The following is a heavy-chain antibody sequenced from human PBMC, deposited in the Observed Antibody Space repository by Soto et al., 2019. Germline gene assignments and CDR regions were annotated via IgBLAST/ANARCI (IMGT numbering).Heavy chain of an antibody. J-gene: IGHJ4*02. D-gene: IGHD3-16*01. Sequence: GGSLRLSCAASGFTFSSYGMHWVRQAPGKGLEWVAVIWYDGSNKYYADSVKGRFTISRDNSKNTLYLQMNSLRAEDTAVYYCARADGGAISDYWGQGTLVTVSS. CDR2: IWYDGSNK. CDR3: ARADGGAISDY. V-gene: IGHV3-33*01. CDR1: GFTFSSYG.